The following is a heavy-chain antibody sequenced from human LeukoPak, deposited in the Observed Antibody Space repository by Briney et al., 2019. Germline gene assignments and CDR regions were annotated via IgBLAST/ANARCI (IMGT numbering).Heavy chain of an antibody. Sequence: GGSLRLSCAASGFRFSSYAMNRVRQAPGKGLEWVSAISGGGDLTYSADSVKGRFTISRDNSKNTLYLQMNSLRAEDTALYYCAKARGDGGTLEYWGQGTLVTVSS. D-gene: IGHD3-16*01. CDR3: AKARGDGGTLEY. CDR2: ISGGGDLT. J-gene: IGHJ4*02. V-gene: IGHV3-23*01. CDR1: GFRFSSYA.